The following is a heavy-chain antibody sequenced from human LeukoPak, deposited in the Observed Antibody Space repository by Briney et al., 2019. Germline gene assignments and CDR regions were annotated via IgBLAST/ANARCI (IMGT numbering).Heavy chain of an antibody. CDR2: IYPGDSDT. V-gene: IGHV5-51*01. D-gene: IGHD6-13*01. Sequence: GESLKISCKGSGYSFTSYWIAWVRQMPGKGLEWMGIIYPGDSDTRYSPSFQGQVTISADKSISTAYLQWSSLKASDTAMYYCARLGHGSRWYFGYFQHWGRGTLVTVSS. CDR1: GYSFTSYW. CDR3: ARLGHGSRWYFGYFQH. J-gene: IGHJ1*01.